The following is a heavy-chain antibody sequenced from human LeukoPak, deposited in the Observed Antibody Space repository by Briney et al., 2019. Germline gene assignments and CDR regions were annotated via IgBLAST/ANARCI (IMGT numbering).Heavy chain of an antibody. Sequence: SETLSLTCTVSGGSISSSSYYWSWIRQPPGKGLEWIGSIYYSGNTNYNPSLQSRVTISVDTSKNQFSLKLTSVTAADTAVYFCARTLRGLLPRTYWGQGTLVTVSS. CDR1: GGSISSSSYY. D-gene: IGHD3-22*01. J-gene: IGHJ4*02. V-gene: IGHV4-39*01. CDR3: ARTLRGLLPRTY. CDR2: IYYSGNT.